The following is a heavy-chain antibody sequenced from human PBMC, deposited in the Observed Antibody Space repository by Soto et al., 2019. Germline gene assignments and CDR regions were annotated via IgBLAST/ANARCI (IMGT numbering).Heavy chain of an antibody. Sequence: ASVKVSCKASGYTFTCYYMYWVRQAPGQGLEWMGIIDPSGGSTSYAQKFQGRVSVTRDTSTSTVYMDLSSLRSEDTAVYYCARDLTGGPAYYDFWSGYSPVEYWGLGTLVTVSS. J-gene: IGHJ4*02. D-gene: IGHD3-3*01. V-gene: IGHV1-46*03. CDR2: IDPSGGST. CDR1: GYTFTCYY. CDR3: ARDLTGGPAYYDFWSGYSPVEY.